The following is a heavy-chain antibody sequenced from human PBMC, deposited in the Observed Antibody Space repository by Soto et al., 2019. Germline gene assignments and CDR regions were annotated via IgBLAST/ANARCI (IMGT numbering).Heavy chain of an antibody. J-gene: IGHJ5*02. Sequence: QVQLVQSGAEVKKPGASVKVSCKASGYTFTDYRMIWVRQAPGQGLEWMGIINPSGASTNYAQKFQGRVSVTRGSFPSTVNMKLSSLRSEDTAVYYCARPAGRLANWFDPWGQGTLVTVAS. D-gene: IGHD6-6*01. CDR2: INPSGAST. CDR1: GYTFTDYR. CDR3: ARPAGRLANWFDP. V-gene: IGHV1-46*01.